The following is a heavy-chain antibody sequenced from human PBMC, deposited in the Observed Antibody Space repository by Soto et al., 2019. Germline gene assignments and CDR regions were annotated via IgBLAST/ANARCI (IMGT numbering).Heavy chain of an antibody. D-gene: IGHD6-13*01. V-gene: IGHV1-8*01. J-gene: IGHJ6*03. CDR3: ARGPGSWYYYYMDV. CDR1: GYTFTSYD. Sequence: QVQLVQSGAEVKKPGASVKVSCKASGYTFTSYDINWVRQATGQGLEWMGWMNPNSGNTGYAQKFQGRVTMTRNTSISTAYMELSSLISEDTSVYYCARGPGSWYYYYMDVWGKGTTVTVSS. CDR2: MNPNSGNT.